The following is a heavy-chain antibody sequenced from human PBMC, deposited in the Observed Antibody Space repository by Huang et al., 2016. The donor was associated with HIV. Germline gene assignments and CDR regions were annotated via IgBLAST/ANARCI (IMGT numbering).Heavy chain of an antibody. D-gene: IGHD3-22*01. CDR2: FEPEDGET. CDR1: GYTLTELS. Sequence: QVQLVQSGAEVKKPGASVKVSCKVSGYTLTELSMPGVRQAPGKGLEGVRGFEPEDGETIYAQKFQGRVTMTEDTSTDTAYMELSSLRSEDTAVYYCATVYRRFRNHDSGDYYFDYWDQGTLVTVSS. CDR3: ATVYRRFRNHDSGDYYFDY. J-gene: IGHJ4*02. V-gene: IGHV1-24*01.